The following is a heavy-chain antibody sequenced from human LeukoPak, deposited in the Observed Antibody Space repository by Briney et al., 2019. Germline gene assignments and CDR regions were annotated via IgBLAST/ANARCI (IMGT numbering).Heavy chain of an antibody. V-gene: IGHV4-39*01. D-gene: IGHD6-6*01. CDR2: IYYSGST. CDR3: ARQGSSSPNAFDI. J-gene: IGHJ3*02. CDR1: GGSISSSSYY. Sequence: SETLSLTCTVSGGSISSSSYYWGWIRQPPGKGLEWIGSIYYSGSTYYNPSLKSRVTISVDTSKNQFSLKLSSVTAADTAVYYCARQGSSSPNAFDIWGQGTMVTVSS.